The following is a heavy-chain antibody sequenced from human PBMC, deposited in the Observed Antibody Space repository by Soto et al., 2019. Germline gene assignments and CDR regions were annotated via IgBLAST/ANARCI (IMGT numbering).Heavy chain of an antibody. D-gene: IGHD3-16*02. CDR2: IFSNDEK. J-gene: IGHJ6*03. V-gene: IGHV2-26*01. CDR1: GFSLSNARMG. CDR3: ARINVHYDYIWGSYRPHFYYYYMDV. Sequence: QVTLKESGPVLVKPTETLTLTCTVSGFSLSNARMGVSWIRQPPGKALEWLAHIFSNDEKSYSTSLKSRLTISKDTSKSQVVLTMTNMDPVDTATYYCARINVHYDYIWGSYRPHFYYYYMDVWGKGTTVTVSS.